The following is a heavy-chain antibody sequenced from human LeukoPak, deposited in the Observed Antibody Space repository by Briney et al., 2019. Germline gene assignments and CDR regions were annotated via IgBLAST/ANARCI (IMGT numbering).Heavy chain of an antibody. Sequence: GGSLRLSCAASGFTFSSYAMHWVRQAPGKGLEWVAVISYDGSNKYYADSVKGRFTISRDNSKNTLYLQMNSLRAEDTAVYYCARERSEDVDTAMVTDYWGQGTLVTVSS. V-gene: IGHV3-30-3*01. D-gene: IGHD5-18*01. CDR3: ARERSEDVDTAMVTDY. CDR2: ISYDGSNK. J-gene: IGHJ4*02. CDR1: GFTFSSYA.